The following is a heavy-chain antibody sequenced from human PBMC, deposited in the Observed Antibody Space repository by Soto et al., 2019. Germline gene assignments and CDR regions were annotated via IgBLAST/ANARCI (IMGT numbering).Heavy chain of an antibody. J-gene: IGHJ4*02. D-gene: IGHD3-3*01. Sequence: PGGSLRLSCAASGFTFSDYYMSWIRQAPGKGLEWVSYISSSGSTIYYADSVKGRFTISRDNAKNSLYLQMNSLRAEDTAVYYCARDLKRAYYDFWSGSRHFDYWGQGTLVTVSS. CDR3: ARDLKRAYYDFWSGSRHFDY. V-gene: IGHV3-11*01. CDR2: ISSSGSTI. CDR1: GFTFSDYY.